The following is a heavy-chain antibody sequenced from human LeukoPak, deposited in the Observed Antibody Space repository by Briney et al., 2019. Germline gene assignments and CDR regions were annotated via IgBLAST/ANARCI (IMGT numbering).Heavy chain of an antibody. Sequence: PGRSLRLSCAASGFTFSSYAMHWVRQAPGKGLEWVAVISNDGSNKYYADSVKGRFTISRDNSKNTLYLQMNSLRAEDTAVYYCARDRDDSSGYHNWFDPWGQGTLVTVSS. V-gene: IGHV3-30-3*01. CDR1: GFTFSSYA. J-gene: IGHJ5*02. CDR3: ARDRDDSSGYHNWFDP. D-gene: IGHD3-22*01. CDR2: ISNDGSNK.